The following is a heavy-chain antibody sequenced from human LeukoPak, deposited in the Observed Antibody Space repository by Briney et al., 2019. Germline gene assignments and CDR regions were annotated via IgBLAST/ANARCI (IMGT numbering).Heavy chain of an antibody. V-gene: IGHV3-23*01. CDR3: AKVYSSGWYWVDY. D-gene: IGHD6-19*01. CDR2: ISGSGGST. Sequence: PGGSLRLSCAASVFTFSSYVISWVRQAPGKGLEWVSGISGSGGSTNHADSVKGRFTISRDNSKNTLYLQMNSLRAEDTAEYYCAKVYSSGWYWVDYWGQGTLVTVSS. J-gene: IGHJ4*02. CDR1: VFTFSSYV.